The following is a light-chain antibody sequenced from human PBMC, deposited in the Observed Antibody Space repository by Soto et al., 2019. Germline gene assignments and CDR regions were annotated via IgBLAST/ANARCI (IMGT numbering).Light chain of an antibody. J-gene: IGLJ1*01. CDR2: SNN. CDR1: SSNIGSNI. Sequence: VLTQPPSASGTPGQRVTISCSGSSSNIGSNIVNWYQHLPGSAPKVLIHSNNQRPSGVTDRFSGSKSGTSASLAISGLQSEDEAHYYCAAWDDSLSGYVFGTGTKGTVL. V-gene: IGLV1-44*01. CDR3: AAWDDSLSGYV.